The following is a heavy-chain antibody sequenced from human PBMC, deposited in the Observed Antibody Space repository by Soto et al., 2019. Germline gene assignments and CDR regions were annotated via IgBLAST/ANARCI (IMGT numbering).Heavy chain of an antibody. Sequence: GGSLRLSCTASGFTFGDYAMSWVRQAPGKGLEWVGFIRSKAYGGTTEYAASVKGGFTISRDDSKSIAYLQMNSLKTEDTAVYYCLLTYYYDSSGPHDAFDIWGQGTMVTVSS. J-gene: IGHJ3*02. CDR3: LLTYYYDSSGPHDAFDI. V-gene: IGHV3-49*04. D-gene: IGHD3-22*01. CDR1: GFTFGDYA. CDR2: IRSKAYGGTT.